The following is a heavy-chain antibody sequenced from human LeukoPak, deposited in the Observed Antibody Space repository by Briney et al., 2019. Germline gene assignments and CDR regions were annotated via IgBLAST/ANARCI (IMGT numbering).Heavy chain of an antibody. Sequence: SGTLSLTCAVSGGSISSSNWWSWVRQPPGKGLEWIGEIYHSGSTNYNPSLKSRVTISVDKSKNQFSLKLSSVTAADTAVYYCARVTGGASSSTRQSWFDPWGQGTLVTVSS. J-gene: IGHJ5*02. CDR3: ARVTGGASSSTRQSWFDP. D-gene: IGHD6-6*01. CDR1: GGSISSSNW. CDR2: IYHSGST. V-gene: IGHV4-4*02.